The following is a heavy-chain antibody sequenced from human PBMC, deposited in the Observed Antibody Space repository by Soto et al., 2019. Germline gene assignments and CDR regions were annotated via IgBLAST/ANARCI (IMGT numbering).Heavy chain of an antibody. CDR1: GGCIISGQG. Sequence: XGTLALTCAVSGGCIISGQGWAWFRQSPGKGLEWVGEIYESGITNYNPSLNGRLSISMDQSKNQFSLKLTSVTAADTALYFCARGFSMSDTSDKDRFYFYYGLNVWGQGTTVTVSS. CDR3: ARGFSMSDTSDKDRFYFYYGLNV. D-gene: IGHD3-10*02. V-gene: IGHV4-4*01. CDR2: IYESGIT. J-gene: IGHJ6*02.